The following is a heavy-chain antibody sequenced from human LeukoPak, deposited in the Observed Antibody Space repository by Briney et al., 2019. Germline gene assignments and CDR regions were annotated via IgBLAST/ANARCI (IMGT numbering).Heavy chain of an antibody. V-gene: IGHV4-38-2*02. D-gene: IGHD5-18*01. Sequence: SETLSLTCTVSGYSISSGYYWGWIRQPPGKGLEWIGNIYQGGSIYYNPSLKSRVTISVDTSKNQFSLKLSSVTAADTAVYYCARGGYSYGYDYWGQGTLVTVSS. CDR3: ARGGYSYGYDY. J-gene: IGHJ4*02. CDR2: IYQGGSI. CDR1: GYSISSGYY.